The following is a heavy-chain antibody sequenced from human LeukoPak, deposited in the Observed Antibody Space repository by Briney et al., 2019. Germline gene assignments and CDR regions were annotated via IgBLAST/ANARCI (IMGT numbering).Heavy chain of an antibody. D-gene: IGHD2-2*01. J-gene: IGHJ4*02. CDR2: INPNSGGT. CDR1: GYTFTGYY. CDR3: ATELGALGYCSSTSCPPRD. Sequence: ASVKVSCKASGYTFTGYYMHWVRQAPGQGLEWMGWINPNSGGTNYAQKFQGWVTMTRDTSISTAYMELSSLRSEDTAVYYCATELGALGYCSSTSCPPRDWGQGTLVTVSS. V-gene: IGHV1-2*04.